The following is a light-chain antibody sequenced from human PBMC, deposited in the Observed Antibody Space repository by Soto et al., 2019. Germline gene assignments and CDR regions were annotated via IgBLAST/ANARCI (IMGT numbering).Light chain of an antibody. CDR3: QETHSTPYT. CDR1: QSISNY. J-gene: IGKJ2*01. CDR2: AAS. Sequence: DMQMTQSPSSLSASVGDRVTITCRAGQSISNYLNWYQQKPGKAPKLLICAASNLQSGVPSRFSGSGSGTDFTLTISSLQPEDFATYYCQETHSTPYTFGQGTKLEIK. V-gene: IGKV1-39*01.